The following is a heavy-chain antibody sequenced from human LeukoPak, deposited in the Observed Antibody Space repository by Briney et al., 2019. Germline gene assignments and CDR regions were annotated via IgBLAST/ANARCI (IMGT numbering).Heavy chain of an antibody. CDR2: IYSGGST. J-gene: IGHJ4*02. CDR1: GFTVSSNY. D-gene: IGHD5-12*01. CDR3: ARTYSGYDFSGDTSFDY. Sequence: PGGSLRLSCAASGFTVSSNYMSWVRQAPGKGLEWVSVIYSGGSTYYADSVKGRFTISRDNSKNTLYLQMNSLRAEDTAVYYCARTYSGYDFSGDTSFDYWGQGTLVTVSS. V-gene: IGHV3-66*01.